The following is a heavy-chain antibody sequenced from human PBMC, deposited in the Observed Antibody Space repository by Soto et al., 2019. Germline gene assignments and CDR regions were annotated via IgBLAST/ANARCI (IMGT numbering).Heavy chain of an antibody. CDR1: GYTFTSYA. CDR2: INAGNGNT. V-gene: IGHV1-3*01. D-gene: IGHD1-26*01. Sequence: QVQLVQSGAEVKKPGASVKVSCKASGYTFTSYAMHWVRQAPGQRLEGMGWINAGNGNTKYSQKFQGRVTITRDTSASTAYMELSRLRTEDTAVYSCAGTLVGDSPADYWGQGTLVTVSS. J-gene: IGHJ4*02. CDR3: AGTLVGDSPADY.